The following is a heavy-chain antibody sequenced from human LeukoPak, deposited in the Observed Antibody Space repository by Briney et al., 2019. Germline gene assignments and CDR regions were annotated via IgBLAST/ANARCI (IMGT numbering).Heavy chain of an antibody. Sequence: GGSLRLSCAASEFTLSTYAMTWVRQAPGKGLEWVSSIGPSGDPYYADSVKGRFTIFRDNFKNMLYLQMNSLRAEDTAVYYCARGGGYRQYGMDVWGQGTTVTVSS. CDR1: EFTLSTYA. V-gene: IGHV3-23*01. J-gene: IGHJ6*02. CDR3: ARGGGYRQYGMDV. D-gene: IGHD2-15*01. CDR2: IGPSGDP.